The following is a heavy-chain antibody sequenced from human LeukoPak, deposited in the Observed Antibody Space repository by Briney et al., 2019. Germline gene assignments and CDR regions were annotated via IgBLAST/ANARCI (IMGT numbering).Heavy chain of an antibody. CDR1: GYSISSGYY. CDR2: IYHSGST. CDR3: AREVYCSSTSCYGRRYWFDP. Sequence: PSETLSLTCVVSGYSISSGYYWGWIRQPPAKGLEWIGSIYHSGSTYYNPSLKSRVTISVDTSKNQFSLKLSSVTAADTAVYYCAREVYCSSTSCYGRRYWFDPWGQGTLVTVSS. V-gene: IGHV4-38-2*02. D-gene: IGHD2-2*01. J-gene: IGHJ5*02.